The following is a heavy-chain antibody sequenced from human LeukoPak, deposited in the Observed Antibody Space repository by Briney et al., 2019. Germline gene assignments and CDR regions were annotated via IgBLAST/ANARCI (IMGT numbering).Heavy chain of an antibody. CDR2: ISSSGSTI. Sequence: GGSLRLSCAASGFTFSSYSMNWVRHAPGKGLEWLSKISSSGSTIYYADSIKGRFTISRDNAENSLYLEMNSLRVEDTAVYYCARVRQYGSGSYSATFDPWGQGTLVTVSS. D-gene: IGHD3-10*01. CDR3: ARVRQYGSGSYSATFDP. V-gene: IGHV3-48*01. J-gene: IGHJ5*02. CDR1: GFTFSSYS.